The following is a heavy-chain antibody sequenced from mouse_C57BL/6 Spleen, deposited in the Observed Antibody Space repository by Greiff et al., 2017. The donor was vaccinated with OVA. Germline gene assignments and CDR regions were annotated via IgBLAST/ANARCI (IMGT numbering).Heavy chain of an antibody. D-gene: IGHD2-4*01. CDR3: AREAYYDYDDWYFDV. CDR2: INPNNGGT. CDR1: GYTFTDYN. V-gene: IGHV1-18*01. Sequence: LKVSGPELVKPGASVKIPCKASGYTFTDYNMDWVKQSHGKSLEWIGDINPNNGGTIYNQKFKGKATLTVDKSSSTAYMELRSLTSEDTAVYYCAREAYYDYDDWYFDVWGTGTTVTVSS. J-gene: IGHJ1*03.